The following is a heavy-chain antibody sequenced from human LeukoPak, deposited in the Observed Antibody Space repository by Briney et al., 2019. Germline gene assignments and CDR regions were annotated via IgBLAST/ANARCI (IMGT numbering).Heavy chain of an antibody. J-gene: IGHJ3*02. Sequence: PGGSLRLSCAASGFTFSSYWMHWVRQAPGKGLVWVSRINSDGSSTSYADSVKGRFTISRDNAKNTLYLQMNRLRAEDTAVYYCARVGYNWNDGEGAFDIWGQGTMVTVSS. CDR1: GFTFSSYW. CDR3: ARVGYNWNDGEGAFDI. V-gene: IGHV3-74*01. D-gene: IGHD1-1*01. CDR2: INSDGSST.